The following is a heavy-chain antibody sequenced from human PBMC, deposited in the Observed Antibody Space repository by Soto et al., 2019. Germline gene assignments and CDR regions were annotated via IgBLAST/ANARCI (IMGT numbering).Heavy chain of an antibody. CDR2: INPETGGT. V-gene: IGHV1-2*02. J-gene: IGHJ6*02. Sequence: ASVKVSCKASGYTFTGYYVHWVREAPGQGLEWMGWINPETGGTSYAQKFQGRVTITRDTSASTAYMELSSLRSEDTAVYYCARDLLIGSSSGYGMDVWGQGATVTVSS. CDR1: GYTFTGYY. D-gene: IGHD6-6*01. CDR3: ARDLLIGSSSGYGMDV.